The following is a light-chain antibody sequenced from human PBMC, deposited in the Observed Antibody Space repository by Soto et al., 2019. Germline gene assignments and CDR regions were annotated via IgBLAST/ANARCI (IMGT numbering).Light chain of an antibody. Sequence: DIQMTQSPSTLSASVGDRVTIIFLSSQSISSWLAWYQQKAGKAPKLLISKASNLDSGVPSRFSGSGSGTEFTLTISSLQPDDFATYYCQQYYSYPWTFGQGTKVDI. V-gene: IGKV1-5*03. CDR3: QQYYSYPWT. J-gene: IGKJ1*01. CDR1: QSISSW. CDR2: KAS.